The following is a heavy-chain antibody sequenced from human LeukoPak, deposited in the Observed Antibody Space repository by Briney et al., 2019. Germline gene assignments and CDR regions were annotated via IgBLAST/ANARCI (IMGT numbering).Heavy chain of an antibody. J-gene: IGHJ3*02. D-gene: IGHD3-16*01. CDR2: IYSDNT. V-gene: IGHV3-66*03. Sequence: GGSLRLSCTVSGFTVSSNSMSWVRQAPGKGPEWVSFIYSDNTHYSDSVKGRFTISRDNSKNTLYLQMNSLRAEDTAVYYCAKDYRALRLDDAFDIWGQGTMVTVSS. CDR1: GFTVSSNS. CDR3: AKDYRALRLDDAFDI.